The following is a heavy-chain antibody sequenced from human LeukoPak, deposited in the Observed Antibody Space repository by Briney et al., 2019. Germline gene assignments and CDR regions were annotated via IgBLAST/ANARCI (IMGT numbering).Heavy chain of an antibody. Sequence: SETLSLTCAVYGGSFSGYSWSWVRQPPGRGLEWIGYIYYSGSTTYNPSLKSRVTISLDTSKNQFSLKLSSVTAADTAVYYCAGDYGSGSYRFDYWGQGTLVTVSS. V-gene: IGHV4-59*12. D-gene: IGHD3-10*01. CDR3: AGDYGSGSYRFDY. J-gene: IGHJ4*02. CDR2: IYYSGST. CDR1: GGSFSGYS.